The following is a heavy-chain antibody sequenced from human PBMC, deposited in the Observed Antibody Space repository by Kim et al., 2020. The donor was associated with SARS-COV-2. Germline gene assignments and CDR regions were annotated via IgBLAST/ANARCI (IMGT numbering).Heavy chain of an antibody. Sequence: GGSLRLSCAASGFTFSDYYMSWIRQAPEKGLGWVSYISSSGSTIYYADSVKGRFTITRDHAKNSLYLQMNSLRAEDTAVYYCARVRRGFGERGWFDPWGQGTLVTVSS. CDR2: ISSSGSTI. CDR1: GFTFSDYY. V-gene: IGHV3-11*01. CDR3: ARVRRGFGERGWFDP. J-gene: IGHJ5*02. D-gene: IGHD3-10*01.